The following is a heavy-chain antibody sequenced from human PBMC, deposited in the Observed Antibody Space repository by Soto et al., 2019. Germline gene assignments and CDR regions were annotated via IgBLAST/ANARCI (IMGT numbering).Heavy chain of an antibody. V-gene: IGHV1-18*01. Sequence: VKVSGKASGYTFTSYGISWVRQAPGQGLEWMGWISAYNGNTNYAQKLQGRVTMTTDTSTSTAYMELRSLRSDDTAVYYCATLDDFWSGFSLDYWGQGTLVTVSS. CDR3: ATLDDFWSGFSLDY. J-gene: IGHJ4*02. CDR1: GYTFTSYG. CDR2: ISAYNGNT. D-gene: IGHD3-3*01.